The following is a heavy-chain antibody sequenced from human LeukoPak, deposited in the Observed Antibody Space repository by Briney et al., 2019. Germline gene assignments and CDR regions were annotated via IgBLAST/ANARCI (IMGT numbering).Heavy chain of an antibody. CDR2: NPDESDT. D-gene: IGHD4-23*01. Sequence: NPDESDTTSADSVKGRFTISRDNAKNTLYLQMNSLRAEDTAVYYCARFHQIRWYRYFDYWGQGTLVTVSS. CDR3: ARFHQIRWYRYFDY. J-gene: IGHJ4*02. V-gene: IGHV3-74*01.